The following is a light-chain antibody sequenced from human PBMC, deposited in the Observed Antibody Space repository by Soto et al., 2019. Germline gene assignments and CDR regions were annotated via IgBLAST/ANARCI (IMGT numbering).Light chain of an antibody. CDR3: QQYDNLPRT. CDR1: QSISNN. J-gene: IGKJ1*01. CDR2: GAS. V-gene: IGKV3-15*01. Sequence: EIVMTQSPATLSVSPGERATLPCRASQSISNNLAGYQQEPGQAPRLLIYGASTRATGIPPRFSGDGSGTDFTLTISSLQSEDFAVYYCQQYDNLPRTFGQGTKVELK.